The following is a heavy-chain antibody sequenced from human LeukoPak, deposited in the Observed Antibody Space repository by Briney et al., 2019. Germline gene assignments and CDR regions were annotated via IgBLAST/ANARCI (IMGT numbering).Heavy chain of an antibody. D-gene: IGHD5-12*01. J-gene: IGHJ4*02. V-gene: IGHV1-2*02. Sequence: ASVKVSCKASGYTFTGYYMHWVRQAPGQGLEWMGWINPNSGGTNYAQKLQGRVTMTTDTSTSTAYMELRSLRSDDTAVYYCARGPIAGVAANFDYWGQGTLVTVSS. CDR3: ARGPIAGVAANFDY. CDR2: INPNSGGT. CDR1: GYTFTGYY.